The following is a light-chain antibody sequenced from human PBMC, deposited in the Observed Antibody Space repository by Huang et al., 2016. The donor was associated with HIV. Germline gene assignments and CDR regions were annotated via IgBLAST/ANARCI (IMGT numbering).Light chain of an antibody. CDR3: QQYGTSPVT. J-gene: IGKJ4*01. CDR1: QSVSSDY. Sequence: DIVLTQSPGTLSLSPGDRATLSCRASQSVSSDYLAWYQQKPGQAPRLLIYGASSWATGIPDRFNGSGSGTDFTLIISRLEPEDFALYYCQQYGTSPVTFGGGTKVEIK. V-gene: IGKV3-20*01. CDR2: GAS.